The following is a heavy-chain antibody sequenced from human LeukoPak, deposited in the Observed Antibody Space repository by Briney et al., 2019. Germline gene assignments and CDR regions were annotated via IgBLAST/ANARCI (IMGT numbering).Heavy chain of an antibody. V-gene: IGHV4-59*11. CDR3: AAGDYVWGSYRYTVDY. CDR2: IYYSGST. D-gene: IGHD3-16*02. J-gene: IGHJ4*02. CDR1: GGSISSHY. Sequence: SETLSLTCTVSGGSISSHYWSWIRQPPGKGLEWIGYIYYSGSTNYNPSLKSRVTISVDTSKNQFSLKLGSVTAADTAVYYCAAGDYVWGSYRYTVDYWGQGTLVTVSS.